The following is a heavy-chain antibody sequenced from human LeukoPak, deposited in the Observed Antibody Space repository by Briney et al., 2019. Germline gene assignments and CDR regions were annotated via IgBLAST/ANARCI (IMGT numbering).Heavy chain of an antibody. V-gene: IGHV1-8*01. Sequence: ASVEVSCKASGYTFTSYDIDWVRQATGQGLEWMGWMNPNSGNTGYAQKFQGRVTMTRNTSISTAYMELSSLRSEDTAVYYCARLAVAKRSLYWYFDLWGRGTLVTVSS. CDR3: ARLAVAKRSLYWYFDL. CDR1: GYTFTSYD. J-gene: IGHJ2*01. CDR2: MNPNSGNT. D-gene: IGHD5-12*01.